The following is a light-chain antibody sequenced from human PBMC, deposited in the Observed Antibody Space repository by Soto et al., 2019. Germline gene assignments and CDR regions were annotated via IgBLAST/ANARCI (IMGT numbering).Light chain of an antibody. CDR2: ENN. CDR3: ATWDSSLSAGV. J-gene: IGLJ3*02. Sequence: QSVLTQPPSVSAAPGQKVTISCSGSSSNIGNNYVSWYQHLPGTAPKLLIYENNKRPSEIPDRFSGSKSGTSATLGITGLQTGDEADYYCATWDSSLSAGVFGGGTKLTVL. V-gene: IGLV1-51*02. CDR1: SSNIGNNY.